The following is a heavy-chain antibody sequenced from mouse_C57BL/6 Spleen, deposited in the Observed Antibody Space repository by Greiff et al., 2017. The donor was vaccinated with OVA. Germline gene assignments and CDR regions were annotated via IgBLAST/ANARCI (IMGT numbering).Heavy chain of an antibody. Sequence: VQLQQSGPELVKPGASVKISCKASGYAFSSSWMNWVKQRPGKGLEWIGRIYPGDGDTNYNGKFKGKATLTTDKSSSTAYMQLSSLTAAAFAVSFSASTYGYDFDYWGKGTTLTVSS. J-gene: IGHJ2*01. D-gene: IGHD2-2*01. CDR2: IYPGDGDT. CDR1: GYAFSSSW. CDR3: ASTYGYDFDY. V-gene: IGHV1-82*01.